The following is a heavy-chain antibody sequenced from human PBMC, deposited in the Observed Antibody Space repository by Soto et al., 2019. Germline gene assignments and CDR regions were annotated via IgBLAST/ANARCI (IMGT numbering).Heavy chain of an antibody. Sequence: GGSLRLSCAASGFTFSSYAVHWVRQAPGKGLEWVAVISYDGSNKYYADSVKGRFTISRDNSRNTLYLQMNSLRAEDTAVYYCATYGGNPSDYWGQGTLVTVSS. J-gene: IGHJ4*02. CDR2: ISYDGSNK. V-gene: IGHV3-30-3*01. CDR3: ATYGGNPSDY. D-gene: IGHD4-17*01. CDR1: GFTFSSYA.